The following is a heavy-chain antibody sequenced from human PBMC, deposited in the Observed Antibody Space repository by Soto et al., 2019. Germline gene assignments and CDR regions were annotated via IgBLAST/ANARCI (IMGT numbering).Heavy chain of an antibody. D-gene: IGHD6-6*01. CDR1: SASIGSGTTYW. CDR3: ARNSFSTSSYNLLDP. CDR2: IYDSGRT. J-gene: IGHJ5*02. V-gene: IGHV4-4*02. Sequence: QVQLQESGPGLVKSSGTLSLTCAVSSASIGSGTTYWWSWVRQPPGKGLEWIGEIYDSGRTNYNPSLKSRVTISVDKSKNQFSLQLRSLTAADTAVYYCARNSFSTSSYNLLDPWGQGALVTVSS.